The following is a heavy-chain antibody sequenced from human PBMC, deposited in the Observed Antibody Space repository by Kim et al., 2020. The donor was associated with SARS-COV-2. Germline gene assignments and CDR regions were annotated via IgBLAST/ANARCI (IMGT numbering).Heavy chain of an antibody. CDR1: GFTFSSYG. CDR3: AKDSEEKYGIRWELHIYYYGMDV. CDR2: IWYDGSNK. J-gene: IGHJ6*02. D-gene: IGHD1-26*01. Sequence: GRSLRLSCAASGFTFSSYGMHWVRQAPGKGLEWVAVIWYDGSNKYYADSVKGRFTISRDNSKNTLYLQMNSLRAEDTAVYYCAKDSEEKYGIRWELHIYYYGMDVWGQGTTVTVSS. V-gene: IGHV3-33*06.